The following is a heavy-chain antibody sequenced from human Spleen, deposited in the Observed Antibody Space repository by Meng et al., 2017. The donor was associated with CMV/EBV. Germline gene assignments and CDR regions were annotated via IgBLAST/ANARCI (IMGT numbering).Heavy chain of an antibody. CDR3: ARERGIVVVPAAMFGSWYFDL. Sequence: ASVKVSCKTSGYTFTSYYMHWVRQAPGQGLEWMGIINPSGGSTSYAQKFQGRVTMTRDTSTSTVYMELSSLRSEDTAVYYCARERGIVVVPAAMFGSWYFDLWGRGTLVTVSS. J-gene: IGHJ2*01. CDR2: INPSGGST. CDR1: GYTFTSYY. V-gene: IGHV1-46*01. D-gene: IGHD2-2*01.